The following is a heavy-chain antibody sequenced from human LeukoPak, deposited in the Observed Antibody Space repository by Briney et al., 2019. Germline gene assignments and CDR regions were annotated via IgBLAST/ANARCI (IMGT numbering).Heavy chain of an antibody. CDR3: ARDPPEPATVWAFDI. CDR2: TSSYNGKT. V-gene: IGHV1-18*04. J-gene: IGHJ3*02. Sequence: GASVKVSCQAFGYTFTNYGITWVRQAPGQGLEWMGWTSSYNGKTNYVQKFQGRVAMTADPSTNTAYMELKSLRPDDTAIYYCARDPPEPATVWAFDIWGQGTTVTVSS. CDR1: GYTFTNYG.